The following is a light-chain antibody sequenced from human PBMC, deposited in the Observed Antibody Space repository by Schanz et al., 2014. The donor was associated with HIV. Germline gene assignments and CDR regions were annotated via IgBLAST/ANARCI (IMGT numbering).Light chain of an antibody. Sequence: QSALTQPASVSGSPGQSISISCTGTSGDVGSYNYVSWYQQHPGKAPKLMIYEVSKRPSGVPDRFSGSKSGNTASLTVSGLQAEDEADYYCSSYAGSNVVFGGGTKLTVL. CDR1: SGDVGSYNY. J-gene: IGLJ2*01. CDR2: EVS. V-gene: IGLV2-8*01. CDR3: SSYAGSNVV.